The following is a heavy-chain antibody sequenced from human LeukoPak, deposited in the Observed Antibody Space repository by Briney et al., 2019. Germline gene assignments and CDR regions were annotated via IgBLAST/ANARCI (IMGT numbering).Heavy chain of an antibody. CDR2: IWYDGSNK. D-gene: IGHD3-22*01. CDR3: ARDFASMIVLGIDY. Sequence: GGSLRLSCAASGFTFSSYGMHWVRQAPGKGLEWVAVIWYDGSNKYYADSVKGRFTISRDNSKNTLYLQMNSLRAEDTAVYYCARDFASMIVLGIDYWGQGTLVTVTS. V-gene: IGHV3-33*08. J-gene: IGHJ4*02. CDR1: GFTFSSYG.